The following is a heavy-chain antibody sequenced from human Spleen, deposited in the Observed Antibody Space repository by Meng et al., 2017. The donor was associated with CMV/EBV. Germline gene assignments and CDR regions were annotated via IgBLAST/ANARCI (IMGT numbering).Heavy chain of an antibody. CDR1: GYTFSNYD. J-gene: IGHJ4*02. CDR2: MNPNSGNT. V-gene: IGHV1-8*01. CDR3: ASNIYGDYGGVDY. D-gene: IGHD4-23*01. Sequence: ASVEVSCKASGYTFSNYDINWVRQATGQGLEWMGWMNPNSGNTGYAQKFQGRVTMTRNTSISTAYLELSSLTSDDTAVYYCASNIYGDYGGVDYWGQGTLVTVSS.